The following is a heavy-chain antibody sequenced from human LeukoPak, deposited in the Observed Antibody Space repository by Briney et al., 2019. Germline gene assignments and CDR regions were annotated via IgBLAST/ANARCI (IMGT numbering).Heavy chain of an antibody. Sequence: ASVKVSCKASGGTFSSYAISWVRQATGQGLEWMGWMNPNSGNTGYAQKFQGRVTITRNTSISTAYMELSSLRSEDTAVYYCARDRGTTGTPDDAFDIWGQGTMVTVSS. V-gene: IGHV1-8*03. CDR1: GGTFSSYA. CDR3: ARDRGTTGTPDDAFDI. D-gene: IGHD1-1*01. J-gene: IGHJ3*02. CDR2: MNPNSGNT.